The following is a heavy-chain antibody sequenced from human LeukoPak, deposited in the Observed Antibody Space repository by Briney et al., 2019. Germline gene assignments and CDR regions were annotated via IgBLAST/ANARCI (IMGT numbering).Heavy chain of an antibody. J-gene: IGHJ5*02. Sequence: ASVKVSCKASGGTFSSYAISWVRQAPGQGLEWMGGIIPIFGTANYAQKFQGRVTITTDESTSTAYMELSSLRSEDTAVYYCARAGWLQLGSWFDPWGPGTLVTVSS. D-gene: IGHD5-24*01. CDR3: ARAGWLQLGSWFDP. V-gene: IGHV1-69*05. CDR1: GGTFSSYA. CDR2: IIPIFGTA.